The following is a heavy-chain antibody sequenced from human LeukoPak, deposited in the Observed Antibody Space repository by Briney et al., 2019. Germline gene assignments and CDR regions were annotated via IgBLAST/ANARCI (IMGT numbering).Heavy chain of an antibody. V-gene: IGHV4-4*07. CDR1: GGSISSYY. CDR2: IYTSGST. D-gene: IGHD6-19*01. CDR3: ASPSSGWPNDAFDI. Sequence: PSETLSLTCTVSGGSISSYYWSWIRQPAGKGLXXXGRIYTSGSTNYNPSLKSRVTMSVDTSKNQFSLKLSSVTAADTAVYYCASPSSGWPNDAFDIWGQGTMVTVSS. J-gene: IGHJ3*02.